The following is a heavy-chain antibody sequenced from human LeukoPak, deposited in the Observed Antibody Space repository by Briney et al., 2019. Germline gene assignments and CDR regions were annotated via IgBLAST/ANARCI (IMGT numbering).Heavy chain of an antibody. CDR1: GGSFSGYY. V-gene: IGHV4-34*01. J-gene: IGHJ4*02. CDR3: ARKTYYYDSSGLDY. Sequence: TSETLSLTCAVYGGSFSGYYWSWIRQPPGKGLEWIGEINHSGSTNYNPSLKSRVTISVDTSKNQFSLKLSSVTAADTAVYYCARKTYYYDSSGLDYWGRGTLVTVSS. D-gene: IGHD3-22*01. CDR2: INHSGST.